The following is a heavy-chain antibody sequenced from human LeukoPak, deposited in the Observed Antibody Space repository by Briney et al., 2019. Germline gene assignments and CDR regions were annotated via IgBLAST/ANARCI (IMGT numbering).Heavy chain of an antibody. CDR3: AREFSDFWSGYTYYYYMEV. CDR1: GGAISSSSYY. D-gene: IGHD3-3*01. Sequence: SETLSRTCTVSGGAISSSSYYWGWIRQPPGKGLEWIGSIYYSGSTYYNPSLKSRVTISVDTSKNQFSLKLRSVTAADTAVYYCAREFSDFWSGYTYYYYMEVWGKGTTVTLCS. V-gene: IGHV4-39*01. J-gene: IGHJ6*03. CDR2: IYYSGST.